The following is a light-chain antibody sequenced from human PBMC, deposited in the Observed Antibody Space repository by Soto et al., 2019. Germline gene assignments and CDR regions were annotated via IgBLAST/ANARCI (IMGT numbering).Light chain of an antibody. Sequence: AIRMTQSPSSFSASTGDRVTITCRASQAIGNYLAWYQQKPGKAPKLLIYGASTLQSGVPSKFSGSGSGTDFTLTISCLQSEDLATYYCQQYYNNPRAFGQGTNVEIK. CDR2: GAS. CDR1: QAIGNY. CDR3: QQYYNNPRA. V-gene: IGKV1-8*01. J-gene: IGKJ1*01.